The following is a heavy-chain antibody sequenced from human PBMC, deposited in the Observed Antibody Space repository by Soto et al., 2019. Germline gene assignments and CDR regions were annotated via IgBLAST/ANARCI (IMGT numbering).Heavy chain of an antibody. Sequence: GGSLRLSCAASGFTFSSYSMNWVRQAPGKGLEWVSYISSSSSTIYYADSVKGRFTISRDNAKNSLYLQMNSLRDEDTAVYYCARDASSSWYFIFGWFDPWGQGTLVTVSS. J-gene: IGHJ5*02. CDR2: ISSSSSTI. CDR3: ARDASSSWYFIFGWFDP. D-gene: IGHD6-13*01. CDR1: GFTFSSYS. V-gene: IGHV3-48*02.